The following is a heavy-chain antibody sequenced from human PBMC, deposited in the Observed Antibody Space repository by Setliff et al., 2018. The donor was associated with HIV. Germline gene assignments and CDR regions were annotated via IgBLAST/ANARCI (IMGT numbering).Heavy chain of an antibody. D-gene: IGHD3-22*01. V-gene: IGHV1-46*01. CDR3: ARGPISGYYYSDF. J-gene: IGHJ4*02. Sequence: GASVKVSCKASGYTFTSYYIYWVRQAPGQGLEWMGVIDPSGAGAGYARKFQGRVTMTRDTSTTTVYMILNSLTSEDTAVYYCARGPISGYYYSDFWGQGTLVTVSS. CDR1: GYTFTSYY. CDR2: IDPSGAGA.